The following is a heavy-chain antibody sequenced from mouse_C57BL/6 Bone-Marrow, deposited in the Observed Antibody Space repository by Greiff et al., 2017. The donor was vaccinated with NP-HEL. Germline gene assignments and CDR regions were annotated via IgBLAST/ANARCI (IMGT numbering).Heavy chain of an antibody. Sequence: QVQLQQPGAELVKPRASVKLSCKASGYTFTSYWMHWVKQRPGQGLEWIGMIHPNSGSTNYNEKFKSKATLTVDKSSSTAYMQLSSLTSEDSAVYYCARGPHLRSWFAYWGQGTLVTVSA. CDR2: IHPNSGST. CDR1: GYTFTSYW. J-gene: IGHJ3*01. V-gene: IGHV1-64*01. D-gene: IGHD1-1*01. CDR3: ARGPHLRSWFAY.